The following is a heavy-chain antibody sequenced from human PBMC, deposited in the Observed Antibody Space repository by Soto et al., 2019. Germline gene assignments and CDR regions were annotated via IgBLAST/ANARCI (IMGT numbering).Heavy chain of an antibody. Sequence: SSETLSLTCTVSCDSISSYYWSWIRQPPGKGLEWIGYIYYSGSTNYNPSLKSRVTVSVDTSKNQFSLKLSSVTAADTAVYYCARVRDFWSGYYWFDPWGQGTLVTVSS. D-gene: IGHD3-3*01. CDR2: IYYSGST. J-gene: IGHJ5*02. V-gene: IGHV4-59*01. CDR3: ARVRDFWSGYYWFDP. CDR1: CDSISSYY.